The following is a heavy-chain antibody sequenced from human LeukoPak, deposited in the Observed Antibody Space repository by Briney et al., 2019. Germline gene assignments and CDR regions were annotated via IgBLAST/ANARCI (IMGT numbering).Heavy chain of an antibody. J-gene: IGHJ3*02. CDR2: IIPIFGTA. CDR1: GGTFSSYA. Sequence: SVKVSCKASGGTFSSYAISWVRQAPGQGLEWMGRIIPIFGTANYAQKFQGRVTITTDESTSTAYMELSSLRSEDSAVYYCARVGQLVADAFDIWGQGTMVTVSS. V-gene: IGHV1-69*05. CDR3: ARVGQLVADAFDI. D-gene: IGHD6-6*01.